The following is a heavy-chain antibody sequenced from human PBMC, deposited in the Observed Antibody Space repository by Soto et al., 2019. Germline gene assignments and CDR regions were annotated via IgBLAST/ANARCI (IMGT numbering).Heavy chain of an antibody. CDR3: ARDTAEACSSTSCYPPYYYYMDV. CDR1: GYTFTSYG. V-gene: IGHV1-18*01. D-gene: IGHD2-2*01. CDR2: ISAYNGNT. Sequence: ASVKVSCKASGYTFTSYGISWVRQAPGQGLEWMGWISAYNGNTNYAQKLQGRVTTTTDTSTSTAYMELRSLRSDDTAVYYCARDTAEACSSTSCYPPYYYYMDVWGKGTTVTVSS. J-gene: IGHJ6*03.